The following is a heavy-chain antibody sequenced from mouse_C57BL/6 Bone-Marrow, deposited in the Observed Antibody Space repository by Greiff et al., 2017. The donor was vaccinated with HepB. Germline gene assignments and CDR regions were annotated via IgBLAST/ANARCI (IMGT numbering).Heavy chain of an antibody. V-gene: IGHV5-6*02. CDR2: ISSGGSYT. Sequence: DVKLVESGGDLVKPGGSLKLSCAASGFTFSSYGMSWVRQTPDKRLEWVATISSGGSYTYYPDSVKGRFTISRDNAKNTLYLQMSSLKSEDTAMYYCARPHYYGRSGAMDYWGQGTSVTVSS. J-gene: IGHJ4*01. CDR3: ARPHYYGRSGAMDY. D-gene: IGHD1-1*01. CDR1: GFTFSSYG.